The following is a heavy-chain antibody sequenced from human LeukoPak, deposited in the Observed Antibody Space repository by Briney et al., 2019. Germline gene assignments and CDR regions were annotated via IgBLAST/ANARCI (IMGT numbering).Heavy chain of an antibody. V-gene: IGHV4-59*01. CDR1: GGSMSTYY. CDR2: ISYSGST. Sequence: PSETLSLTCTVSGGSMSTYYWSWIRQPPGKGLGCIGYISYSGSTNYNPSLKSRVTISVDTSKSQFSLRLSSVTAADTAVYYCARIPSSGFYYGAFDIWGRGTMVTVSS. D-gene: IGHD3-22*01. CDR3: ARIPSSGFYYGAFDI. J-gene: IGHJ3*02.